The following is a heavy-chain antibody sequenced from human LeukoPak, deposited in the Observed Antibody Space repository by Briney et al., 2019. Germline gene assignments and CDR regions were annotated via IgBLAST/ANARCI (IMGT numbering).Heavy chain of an antibody. D-gene: IGHD3-9*01. J-gene: IGHJ4*02. CDR1: GFTFDDYG. Sequence: GGSLRLSCAASGFTFDDYGMSWVRQAPGKGLEWVSGINWNGGSTGYADSVKGRFTISRDNAKNSLYLQMNSLRAEDTALYYCARDPYYDILTGYYGGVDYWGQGTLVTVSS. CDR2: INWNGGST. V-gene: IGHV3-20*04. CDR3: ARDPYYDILTGYYGGVDY.